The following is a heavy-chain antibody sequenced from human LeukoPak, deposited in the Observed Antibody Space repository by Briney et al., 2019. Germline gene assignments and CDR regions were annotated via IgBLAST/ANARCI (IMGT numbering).Heavy chain of an antibody. CDR2: AHSDGTT. Sequence: SETLSLTCIVSGASISTYHWSWIRQSAEKGLEWIGRAHSDGTTNYNPPIKSRVTMSIDTSKNQLSLKLTSVTAADAAVYYCARDGLYTYGYSYFDYWGQGTLVTVSS. J-gene: IGHJ4*02. V-gene: IGHV4-4*07. CDR1: GASISTYH. CDR3: ARDGLYTYGYSYFDY. D-gene: IGHD5-18*01.